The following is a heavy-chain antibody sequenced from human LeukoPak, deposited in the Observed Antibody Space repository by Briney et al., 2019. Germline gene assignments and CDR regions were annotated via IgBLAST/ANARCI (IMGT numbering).Heavy chain of an antibody. Sequence: ASVKVSCKASGYRFSSYYMIWVRQAPGQGLEWMGIINPSGGSTYYAQKFQGRVTMTRDMSTSTVYMELSSLRSEDTAVYYCASIGDHDAFDIWGQGTMVTVSS. CDR3: ASIGDHDAFDI. CDR2: INPSGGST. J-gene: IGHJ3*02. D-gene: IGHD2-21*01. V-gene: IGHV1-46*01. CDR1: GYRFSSYY.